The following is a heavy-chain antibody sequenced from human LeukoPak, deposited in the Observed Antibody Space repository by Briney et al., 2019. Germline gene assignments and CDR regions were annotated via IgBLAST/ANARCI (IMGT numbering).Heavy chain of an antibody. CDR3: ARGAIFGVTPRGYGMDV. CDR2: ISAYNGNT. J-gene: IGHJ6*02. Sequence: ASVKVSCKASGYTFTSYGISWVRQAPGQGLEWMGWISAYNGNTNYAQKLQGRVTMTTDTSTSTAYMELRSLRSDDTAVYYCARGAIFGVTPRGYGMDVWGQGTTVTVSS. D-gene: IGHD3-3*01. V-gene: IGHV1-18*01. CDR1: GYTFTSYG.